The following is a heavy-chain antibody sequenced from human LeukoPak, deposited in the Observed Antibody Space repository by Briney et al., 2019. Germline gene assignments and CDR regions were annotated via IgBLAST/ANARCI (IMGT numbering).Heavy chain of an antibody. D-gene: IGHD3-10*01. CDR2: INPSGGST. V-gene: IGHV1-46*01. J-gene: IGHJ4*02. Sequence: ASVKVSCKASGYTFTSYYMHWVRQAPGQGLEWMGIINPSGGSTSYAQKFQGRVTMTRNTSISTAYMELSSLRSEDTAVYYCATSLLLWFGELSGFDYWGQGTLVTVSS. CDR1: GYTFTSYY. CDR3: ATSLLLWFGELSGFDY.